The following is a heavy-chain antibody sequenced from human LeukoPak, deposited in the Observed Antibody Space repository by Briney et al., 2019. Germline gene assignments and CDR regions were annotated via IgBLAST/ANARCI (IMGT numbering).Heavy chain of an antibody. V-gene: IGHV3-15*01. D-gene: IGHD6-13*01. Sequence: PGGSLRLSCAASGSTFSNAWMSWVRQAPGKGLEWVGRIKSKTDGGTTDYAAPVKGRFTISRDDSKNTLYLQMNSLKTEDTAVYYCTGQQLVLIYYYYYYMDVWGKGTTVTVSS. CDR2: IKSKTDGGTT. J-gene: IGHJ6*03. CDR3: TGQQLVLIYYYYYYMDV. CDR1: GSTFSNAW.